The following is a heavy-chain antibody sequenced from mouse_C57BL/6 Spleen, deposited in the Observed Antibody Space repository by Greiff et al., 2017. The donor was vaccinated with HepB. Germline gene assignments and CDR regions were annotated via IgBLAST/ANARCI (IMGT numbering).Heavy chain of an antibody. Sequence: QVQLQQPGAELVKPGASVKMSCKASGYTFTSYWITWVKQRPGQGLEWIGDIYPGSGSTNYNEKFKSKATLTVDTSSSTAYMQLSSLTSEDSAVYYCARSGGYYGSLYYFDYWGQGTTLTVSS. J-gene: IGHJ2*01. CDR3: ARSGGYYGSLYYFDY. CDR1: GYTFTSYW. V-gene: IGHV1-55*01. CDR2: IYPGSGST. D-gene: IGHD1-1*01.